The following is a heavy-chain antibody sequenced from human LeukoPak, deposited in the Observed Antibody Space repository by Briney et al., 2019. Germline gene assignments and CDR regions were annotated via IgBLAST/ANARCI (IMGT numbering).Heavy chain of an antibody. Sequence: SETLSLTCTVSGGSMSNYYWGWIRQPAEKGLEWIGRLRTTGSTNYNPSLKSRVTMSLDTSKKQFSLKLTSVTAADTAVYYCVRWEDFWSEHYPDYWGQGTLVTVSS. CDR1: GGSMSNYY. CDR2: LRTTGST. V-gene: IGHV4-4*07. J-gene: IGHJ4*02. CDR3: VRWEDFWSEHYPDY. D-gene: IGHD3-3*01.